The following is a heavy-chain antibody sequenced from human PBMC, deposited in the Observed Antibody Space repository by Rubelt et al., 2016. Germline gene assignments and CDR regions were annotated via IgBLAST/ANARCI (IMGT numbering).Heavy chain of an antibody. CDR3: ARRDGYNWDDAFDI. CDR1: GYTFTSYG. CDR2: ISAYNGNT. V-gene: IGHV1-18*01. D-gene: IGHD5-24*01. Sequence: QVQLVQSGAEVKKPGASVKVSCKASGYTFTSYGISWVRQAPGQGLEWMGWISAYNGNTNYAQTLQGRVTMTTDTSRSTAYMELRGLRSDDTAVYYCARRDGYNWDDAFDIWGQGTMVTVSS. J-gene: IGHJ3*02.